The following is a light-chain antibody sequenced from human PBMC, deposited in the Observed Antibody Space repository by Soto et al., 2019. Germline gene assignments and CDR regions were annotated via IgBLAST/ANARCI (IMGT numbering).Light chain of an antibody. CDR3: QQYYSTPKT. CDR1: QSVLYTSNNKNY. Sequence: DIVMTQSPDSLAVSLGERATINCKSSQSVLYTSNNKNYLAWYQQKPGQPPQLLIYWASTRESRVPDRFSGSGSGTDFTLTISSLQAEDVAVYYCQQYYSTPKTFGQGTKVGIK. V-gene: IGKV4-1*01. J-gene: IGKJ1*01. CDR2: WAS.